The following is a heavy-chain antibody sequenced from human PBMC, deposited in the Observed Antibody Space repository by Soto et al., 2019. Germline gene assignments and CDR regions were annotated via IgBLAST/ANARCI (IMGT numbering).Heavy chain of an antibody. CDR1: GYNFTSYY. CDR3: ERSVPTYYYDSSGYLNAFDI. CDR2: INPSGGST. V-gene: IGHV1-46*01. D-gene: IGHD3-22*01. J-gene: IGHJ3*02. Sequence: QVQPVQSGAEVKKPGASVKVSWKASGYNFTSYYTHWVRQAPRQGLEWMELINPSGGSTSYAQKVQGRVTMTRDTSTSTVYMELSSLRSEDTAVYYCERSVPTYYYDSSGYLNAFDIWGQGTMVTVSS.